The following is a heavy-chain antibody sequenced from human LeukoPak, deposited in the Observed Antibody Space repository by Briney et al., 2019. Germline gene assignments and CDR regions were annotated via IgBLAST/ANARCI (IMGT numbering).Heavy chain of an antibody. D-gene: IGHD3-16*01. Sequence: SETLSLTCTVSGYSISGGYYWGWTRHPPRKGLEWIGTIYHSGNTYYNPSLKSRVTISTDTSKNQFSLKLRSVTATDTAVYYCARVRRSRLAELDYWGQGTLVTVSS. CDR1: GYSISGGYY. CDR3: ARVRRSRLAELDY. CDR2: IYHSGNT. V-gene: IGHV4-38-2*02. J-gene: IGHJ4*02.